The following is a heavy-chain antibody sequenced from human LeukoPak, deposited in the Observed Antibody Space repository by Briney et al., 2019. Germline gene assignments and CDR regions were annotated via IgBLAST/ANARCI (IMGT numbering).Heavy chain of an antibody. Sequence: TSETLSLTCTVSGDSLSRSPHYWGWIRQSPGKGLEWIGSISYSGNTHYNPSLRSRLTISVDTSKNQFSLQLTSVTAADTAIYYCARHQAGTILWGIIAYWGQGTLVTVSS. D-gene: IGHD3-16*01. CDR1: GDSLSRSPHY. J-gene: IGHJ4*02. CDR3: ARHQAGTILWGIIAY. CDR2: ISYSGNT. V-gene: IGHV4-39*01.